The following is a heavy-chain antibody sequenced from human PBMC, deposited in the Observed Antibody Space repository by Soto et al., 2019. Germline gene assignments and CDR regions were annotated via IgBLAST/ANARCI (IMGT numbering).Heavy chain of an antibody. D-gene: IGHD3-3*01. Sequence: PSETLSLTCTVSGGSISIYYWSWIRQPPGKGLEWIGCIYYSGSTNYNPSLKSRVTISVDTSKNQFSLKLSSVTAADTAVYYCARDLPYYDFWSGYDVAYGMDVRGQGTTVTVSS. CDR3: ARDLPYYDFWSGYDVAYGMDV. J-gene: IGHJ6*02. CDR2: IYYSGST. V-gene: IGHV4-59*01. CDR1: GGSISIYY.